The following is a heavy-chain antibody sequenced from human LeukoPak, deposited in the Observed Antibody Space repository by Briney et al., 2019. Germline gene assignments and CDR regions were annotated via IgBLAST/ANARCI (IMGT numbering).Heavy chain of an antibody. D-gene: IGHD1-26*01. CDR3: ARHGGSYFYY. CDR1: GGSISSYY. CDR2: IYYSGTT. Sequence: SETLSLTCTVSGGSISSYYWSWIRQAPGKGLEWIEYIYYSGTTKYNPSLMGRVSISVDTSKNQFSLRLSSVAAADTAVYYCARHGGSYFYYWGQGTLVTVSS. V-gene: IGHV4-59*08. J-gene: IGHJ4*02.